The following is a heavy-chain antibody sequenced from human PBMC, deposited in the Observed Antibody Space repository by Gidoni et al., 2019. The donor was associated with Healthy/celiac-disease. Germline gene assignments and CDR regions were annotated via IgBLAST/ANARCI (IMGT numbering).Heavy chain of an antibody. CDR2: ISYDGSNK. V-gene: IGHV3-30*18. Sequence: QVQLVESGGGVVQPGRSLRLSCAASGFTFSSYGMHWVRQAPGKGLEWVAVISYDGSNKYYADSVKGRFTISRDNSKNTLYLQMNSLRAEDTAVYYCAKDQGVGDFWTSMDVWGQGTTVTVSS. J-gene: IGHJ6*02. CDR3: AKDQGVGDFWTSMDV. D-gene: IGHD3-3*01. CDR1: GFTFSSYG.